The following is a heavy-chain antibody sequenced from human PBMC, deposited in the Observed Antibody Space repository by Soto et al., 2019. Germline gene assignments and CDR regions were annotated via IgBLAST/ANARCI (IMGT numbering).Heavy chain of an antibody. J-gene: IGHJ4*02. CDR1: GFTFSSYA. D-gene: IGHD3-22*01. CDR3: AKDRLVRTYYYDSSGYSFDY. CDR2: ISGSGGST. V-gene: IGHV3-23*01. Sequence: SGGSLRLSCAASGFTFSSYAMSWVRQAPGKGLEWVSAISGSGGSTYYADSVKGRFTISRDNSKNTLYLQMNSLRAEDTAVYYCAKDRLVRTYYYDSSGYSFDYWGQGTLVTVSS.